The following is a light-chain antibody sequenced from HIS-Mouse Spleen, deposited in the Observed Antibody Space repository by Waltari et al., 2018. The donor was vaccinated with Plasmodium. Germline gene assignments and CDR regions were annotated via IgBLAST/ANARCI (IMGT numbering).Light chain of an antibody. V-gene: IGKV3-11*01. Sequence: EIVLTQSPATLSLSPGERASQSVSSYLAWYQQKPGQAPRLLIYDASNSATGIPARFSGSGSGTDFTLTISSLEPEDFAVYYCQQRSNWPPLTFGGGTKVEIK. CDR1: QSVSSY. CDR2: DAS. CDR3: QQRSNWPPLT. J-gene: IGKJ4*01.